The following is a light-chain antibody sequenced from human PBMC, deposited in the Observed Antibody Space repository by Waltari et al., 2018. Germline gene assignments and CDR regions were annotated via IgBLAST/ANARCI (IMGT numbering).Light chain of an antibody. CDR1: VLAKKY. CDR2: RDN. V-gene: IGLV3-27*01. CDR3: YSVSANSWV. J-gene: IGLJ3*02. Sequence: SYELTQPSSVSLSPGQTANITCSGNVLAKKYGRWLQQKPGQAPMLLIYRDNARPPRTPERFSGSSSGTTVTLTISGAHVEDEADYYCYSVSANSWVFGGGTRLTVL.